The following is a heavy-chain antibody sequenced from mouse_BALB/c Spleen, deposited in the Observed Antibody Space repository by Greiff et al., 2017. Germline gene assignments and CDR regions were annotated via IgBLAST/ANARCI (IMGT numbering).Heavy chain of an antibody. CDR2: ISYSGST. V-gene: IGHV3-2*02. CDR3: APYAMDY. J-gene: IGHJ4*01. Sequence: VQLQQSGPGLVKPSQSLSLTCTVTGYSITSYYAWNWIRQFPGNKLEWMGYISYSGSTSYNPSLKSRISITRDTSKNQFFLQLNSVTTEDTATYYCAPYAMDYGGQGTSVTVSS. CDR1: GYSITSYYA.